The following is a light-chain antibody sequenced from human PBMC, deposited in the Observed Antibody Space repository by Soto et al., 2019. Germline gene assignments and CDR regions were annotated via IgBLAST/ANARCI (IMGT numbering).Light chain of an antibody. V-gene: IGKV1-5*03. CDR2: KAS. J-gene: IGKJ4*01. CDR3: QQYDTNWLT. Sequence: DVQMPQSPSTLSASVGDRVTITCRASQSISDWLAWYQKKPGKAPKLLIYKASRLESGVPSRFSGSGSETEFNLTICSLQPDDFATYYCQQYDTNWLTFGGGTKVEIK. CDR1: QSISDW.